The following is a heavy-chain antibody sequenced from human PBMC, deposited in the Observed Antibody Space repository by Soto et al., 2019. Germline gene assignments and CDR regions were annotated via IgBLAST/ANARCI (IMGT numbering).Heavy chain of an antibody. CDR2: ISSSATTS. Sequence: PRGSLGLSRTTSGCPFSEHYMTWSRRAPGTGVEWVSSISSSATTSYYTDSVKGRFTISRDNAENSVDLQMTSLRAEDTAVYYCARVGANKVWNIAPRPKGYFFDYWGQGTLVNVSS. V-gene: IGHV3-11*01. D-gene: IGHD6-6*01. CDR1: GCPFSEHY. J-gene: IGHJ4*02. CDR3: ARVGANKVWNIAPRPKGYFFDY.